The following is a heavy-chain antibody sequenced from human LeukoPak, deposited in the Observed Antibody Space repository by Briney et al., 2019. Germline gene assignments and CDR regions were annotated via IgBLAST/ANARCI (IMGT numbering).Heavy chain of an antibody. CDR1: GFTFSSYA. Sequence: GGSLRLSCAASGFTFSSYAMHWVRQAPGKGLEGVAVISYDGSNKYYADSVKGRFTISRDNYKNTLYLQMNSLRAEDTAVYYCARGGIYCTNGVCYNPPIYYYYYMDVWGKGTTVTVSS. J-gene: IGHJ6*03. CDR2: ISYDGSNK. D-gene: IGHD2-8*01. V-gene: IGHV3-30*01. CDR3: ARGGIYCTNGVCYNPPIYYYYYMDV.